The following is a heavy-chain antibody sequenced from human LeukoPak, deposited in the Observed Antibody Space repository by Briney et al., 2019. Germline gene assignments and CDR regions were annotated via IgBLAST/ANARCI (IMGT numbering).Heavy chain of an antibody. Sequence: PSETLSLTCIVSGGSISSHHWSWIRQPPGKGLEWIGYSGYSGVTNYNPYNPSLRSRVTISIGTSKDQFSLALTSVAAADTAVYFWSVFFAGLGGRGTWGQGTQVTVSS. D-gene: IGHD3/OR15-3a*01. J-gene: IGHJ5*02. CDR1: GGSISSHH. CDR2: SGYSGVT. CDR3: SVFFAGLGGRGT. V-gene: IGHV4-59*08.